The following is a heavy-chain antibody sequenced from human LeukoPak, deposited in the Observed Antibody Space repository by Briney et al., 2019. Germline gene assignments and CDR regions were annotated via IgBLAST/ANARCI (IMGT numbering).Heavy chain of an antibody. CDR3: AIDPLSTNDFDI. D-gene: IGHD1-1*01. CDR1: GGSITNSY. J-gene: IGHJ3*02. V-gene: IGHV4-59*01. Sequence: SETLSLTCTVSGGSITNSYWNWIRQSPGKGLEWIGYINYSGTTNYNPSLRGRVTISVDTSKNQFSLKLSSVTAADTAVYFCAIDPLSTNDFDIWGQGTMVTVSS. CDR2: INYSGTT.